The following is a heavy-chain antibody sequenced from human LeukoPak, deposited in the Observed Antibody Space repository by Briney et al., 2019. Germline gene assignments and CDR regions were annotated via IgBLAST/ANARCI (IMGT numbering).Heavy chain of an antibody. V-gene: IGHV3-23*01. CDR1: GFTFSSYA. Sequence: GGSLRLSCAASGFTFSSYAMSWVRQAPGKGLEWVSAISGSGGSTYYADSVKGRFTISRDNSKNTLYLQMNSLRAEDTALYYCSRERCSGGSCYSYYYYYMDVWGKGTTVTVSS. D-gene: IGHD2-15*01. CDR3: SRERCSGGSCYSYYYYYMDV. CDR2: ISGSGGST. J-gene: IGHJ6*03.